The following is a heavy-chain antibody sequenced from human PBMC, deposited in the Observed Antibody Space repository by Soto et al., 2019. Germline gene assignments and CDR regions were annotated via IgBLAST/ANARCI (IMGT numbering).Heavy chain of an antibody. D-gene: IGHD3-10*01. V-gene: IGHV3-23*01. Sequence: EVQLLESGGGLVQTGGSLRLSCAASGFTFSSYSMSWVRQAPGKGLEWVSGFRSGGDDDTTYYADSVRGRFTISRDNSQNSLFLQMNSLRAEDTARYYCAKKVNYGSGSQFFDYWGQGTLVTVSS. J-gene: IGHJ4*02. CDR3: AKKVNYGSGSQFFDY. CDR1: GFTFSSYS. CDR2: FRSGGDDDTT.